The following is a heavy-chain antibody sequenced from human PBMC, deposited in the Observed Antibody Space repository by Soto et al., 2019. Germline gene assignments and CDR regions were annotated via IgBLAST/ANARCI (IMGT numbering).Heavy chain of an antibody. D-gene: IGHD3-3*01. CDR1: GFTDSSNY. Sequence: GWSLRLSCAASGFTDSSNYMRWVRQAPGKGLEWVSVIYSGGSTYYADSVKGRFTISRANSKNTLYLQMNSLRAEDPAVYYCERRCTRSFCIRPIYAMDMWGQGTWVTVSS. V-gene: IGHV3-53*01. CDR2: IYSGGST. J-gene: IGHJ6*01. CDR3: ERRCTRSFCIRPIYAMDM.